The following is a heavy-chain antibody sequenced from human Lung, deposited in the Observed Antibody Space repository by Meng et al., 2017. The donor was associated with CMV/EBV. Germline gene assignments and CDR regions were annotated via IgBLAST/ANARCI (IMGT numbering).Heavy chain of an antibody. CDR3: ASFPPPGKQWLVTDY. D-gene: IGHD6-19*01. CDR1: VGSIRSSNW. Sequence: EGSPGPVTPSGTLSLVRAVSVGSIRSSNWWSWVRKPPGKGLEWIGEIYHSGSTNYNPSLKSRVTISVDKSKNQFSLKLSSVTAADTAVYYCASFPPPGKQWLVTDYWGQGTLVTVSS. CDR2: IYHSGST. J-gene: IGHJ4*02. V-gene: IGHV4-4*02.